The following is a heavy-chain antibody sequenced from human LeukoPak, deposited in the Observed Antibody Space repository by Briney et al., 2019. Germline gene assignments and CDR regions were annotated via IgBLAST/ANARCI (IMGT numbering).Heavy chain of an antibody. CDR2: ISGSGGST. CDR1: GFTFSSYA. Sequence: GGSLRLSCAASGFTFSSYAMSWVRQAPGKGLEWVSAISGSGGSTYYADSVKGRFTISRDNSENTLYLQMNSLRAEDTAVYYCAKGYQIYYYDSSGLGYWGQGTLVTVSS. V-gene: IGHV3-23*01. D-gene: IGHD3-22*01. CDR3: AKGYQIYYYDSSGLGY. J-gene: IGHJ4*02.